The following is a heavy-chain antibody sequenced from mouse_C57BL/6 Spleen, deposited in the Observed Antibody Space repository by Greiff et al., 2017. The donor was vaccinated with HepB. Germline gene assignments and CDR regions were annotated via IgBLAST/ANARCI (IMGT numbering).Heavy chain of an antibody. CDR2: INYDGSST. CDR1: GFTFSDYY. Sequence: EVMLVESEGGLVQPGSSMKLSCTASGFTFSDYYMAWVRQVPEKGLEWVANINYDGSSTYYLDSLKSRFIISRDNAKNILYLQMSSLKSEDTATYYCARDVVGYFDVWGTGTTVTVSS. J-gene: IGHJ1*03. CDR3: ARDVVGYFDV. D-gene: IGHD1-1*02. V-gene: IGHV5-16*01.